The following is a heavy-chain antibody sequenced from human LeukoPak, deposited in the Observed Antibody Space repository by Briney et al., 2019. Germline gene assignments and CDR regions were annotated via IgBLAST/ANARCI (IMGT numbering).Heavy chain of an antibody. J-gene: IGHJ4*02. CDR2: ISWNSGSI. CDR3: IKDIHSIGWYGIGN. D-gene: IGHD6-19*01. V-gene: IGHV3-9*01. CDR1: GFTFDDYA. Sequence: HSGGSLRLSCAASGFTFDDYAMHWVRQAPGKGLEWVSGISWNSGSIGYADSVKGRFTISRDNAKNSLYLQMNSLRAEDTALYYCIKDIHSIGWYGIGNWGQGTLVTVSS.